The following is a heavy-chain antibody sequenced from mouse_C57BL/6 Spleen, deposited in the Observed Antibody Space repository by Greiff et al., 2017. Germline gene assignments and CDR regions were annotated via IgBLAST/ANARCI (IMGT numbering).Heavy chain of an antibody. CDR1: GYTFTDYE. V-gene: IGHV1-15*01. CDR3: ARPHYDPDY. D-gene: IGHD2-4*01. Sequence: VQLQQSGAELVRPGASVTLSCKASGYTFTDYEMHWVKQTPVHGLEWIGAIDPETGGTAYNQKLKGKATMTVDKSSITAYMELARLTSEDSAVYYCARPHYDPDYWGQGTTLTVSS. CDR2: IDPETGGT. J-gene: IGHJ2*01.